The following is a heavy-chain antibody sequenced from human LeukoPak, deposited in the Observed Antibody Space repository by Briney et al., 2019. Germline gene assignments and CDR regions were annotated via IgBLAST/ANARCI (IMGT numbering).Heavy chain of an antibody. CDR1: RGIFTYYE. CDR2: INPSSGDT. J-gene: IGHJ6*03. Sequence: ASVKVSCKASRGIFTYYEINWVRQAPGQGLEWMGWINPSSGDTNYAQKFQGRVTMTRDTSISTAYMELIRLRSDDTAVYYCARVKVDTVTTSKQHFYYSYYYIGVWDKGTTVTVSS. CDR3: ARVKVDTVTTSKQHFYYSYYYIGV. V-gene: IGHV1-2*02. D-gene: IGHD4-17*01.